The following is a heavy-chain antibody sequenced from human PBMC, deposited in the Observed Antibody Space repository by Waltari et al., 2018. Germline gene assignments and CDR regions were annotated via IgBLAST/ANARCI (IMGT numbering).Heavy chain of an antibody. CDR3: ARGSGVDS. Sequence: EVQLLESGGGLVQPGGSLRLSCAASGLSFSTYVMNWVRQAPGKGLEWVSSISDAGGIINYADSVKGRFTISRDNSKNTLYLQMNSLRADDTAVYYCARGSGVDSWGQGTLVTVSS. CDR2: ISDAGGII. CDR1: GLSFSTYV. V-gene: IGHV3-23*01. D-gene: IGHD7-27*01. J-gene: IGHJ4*02.